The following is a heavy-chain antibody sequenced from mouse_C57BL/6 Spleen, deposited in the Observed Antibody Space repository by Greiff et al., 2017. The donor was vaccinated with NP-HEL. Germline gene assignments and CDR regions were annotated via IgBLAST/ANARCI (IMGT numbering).Heavy chain of an antibody. CDR2: INPYNGGT. CDR1: GYTFTDYY. CDR3: ARSDYDLAWFAY. D-gene: IGHD2-4*01. V-gene: IGHV1-19*01. J-gene: IGHJ3*01. Sequence: EVQLQQSGPVLVKPGASVKMSCKASGYTFTDYYMNWVKQSHGKSLEWIGVINPYNGGTSYNEQFKGKATLTVDKSSSTADMELNSLTSEDSAVYYCARSDYDLAWFAYWGQGTLVTVSA.